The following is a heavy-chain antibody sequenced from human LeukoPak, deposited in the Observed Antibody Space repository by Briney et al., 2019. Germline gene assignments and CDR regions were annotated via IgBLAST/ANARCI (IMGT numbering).Heavy chain of an antibody. CDR2: IYYSGTT. CDR1: GGSIDSSNYY. Sequence: SETLSLTCTVSGGSIDSSNYYWDWIRQPPGKGLEWLGNIYYSGTTFYTSSLKSRVTISADMSKNQFSLRLTSVTAADTAVYYCARQRADYFYHYMDVWGKGTTVTVSS. CDR3: ARQRADYFYHYMDV. V-gene: IGHV4-39*01. J-gene: IGHJ6*03.